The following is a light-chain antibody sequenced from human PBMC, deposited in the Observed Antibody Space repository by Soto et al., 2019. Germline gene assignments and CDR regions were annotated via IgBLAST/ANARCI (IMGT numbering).Light chain of an antibody. CDR3: QQYSSFRYT. Sequence: DIQMTQSPSTLSASVGDRVIITCRASRTIGGRLAWYQQKPGKAPKLLIYKASSLESGVPSRFSGSGSGTEFTLTISSLQPDDFATYYCQQYSSFRYTFGQGTKVDIK. CDR2: KAS. CDR1: RTIGGR. J-gene: IGKJ2*01. V-gene: IGKV1-5*03.